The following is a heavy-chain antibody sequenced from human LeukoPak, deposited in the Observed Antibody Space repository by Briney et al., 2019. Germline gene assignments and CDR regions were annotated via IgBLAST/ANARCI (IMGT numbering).Heavy chain of an antibody. V-gene: IGHV4-34*01. CDR2: IDHSGST. CDR1: GGSFSGYY. J-gene: IGHJ4*02. Sequence: SETLSLTCAVYGGSFSGYYWTWIRQPPGKGLEWIGEIDHSGSTNYNPSLDSRVTISADRSKNQFSLKLSSVTAADTAVYHCARGDASGSYYSPLDSWGRGTLVTVSS. CDR3: ARGDASGSYYSPLDS. D-gene: IGHD3-10*01.